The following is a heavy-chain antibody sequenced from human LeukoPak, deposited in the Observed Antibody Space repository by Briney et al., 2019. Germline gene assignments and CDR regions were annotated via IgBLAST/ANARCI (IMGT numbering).Heavy chain of an antibody. V-gene: IGHV3-21*01. CDR1: GFTFSSYS. Sequence: GRSLRLSCAASGFTFSSYSMNWVRQAAGKGLEWGSSIRSSSSYIYYAESVKGRFTISRDNAKNSLYLQMDSLRAEDTAVYYCARGRSGIWGQGTMVTVSS. CDR3: ARGRSGI. CDR2: IRSSSSYI. D-gene: IGHD1-26*01. J-gene: IGHJ3*02.